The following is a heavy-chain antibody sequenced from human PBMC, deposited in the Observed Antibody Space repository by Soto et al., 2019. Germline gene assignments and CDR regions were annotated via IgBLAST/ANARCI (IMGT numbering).Heavy chain of an antibody. D-gene: IGHD1-1*01. CDR2: ISWNSGSI. CDR3: AKDHELWPATGTTGFDY. Sequence: EVQLVESGGGLVQPGRSLRLSCAASGFTFDDFAMHWVRQGPGKGLEWVSGISWNSGSIGYADSVKGRFTISRDNAKNSLYLQMNSLRAEDTALYYCAKDHELWPATGTTGFDYWGQGTLVTVSS. CDR1: GFTFDDFA. J-gene: IGHJ4*02. V-gene: IGHV3-9*01.